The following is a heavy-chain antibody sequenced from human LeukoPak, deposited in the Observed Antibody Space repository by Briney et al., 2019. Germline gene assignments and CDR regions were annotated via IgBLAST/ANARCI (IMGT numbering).Heavy chain of an antibody. CDR1: GFTFSDYA. Sequence: PGGSLRLSCAASGFTFSDYAMTWVRQAPGKGPEWVSGISGSGDTTYYTDSVKGRFTISRDNSKNTVDLQMNTLRAEDTAVYYCARNRDAFDVWGQGTMVNVSS. J-gene: IGHJ3*01. D-gene: IGHD1-14*01. CDR2: ISGSGDTT. CDR3: ARNRDAFDV. V-gene: IGHV3-23*01.